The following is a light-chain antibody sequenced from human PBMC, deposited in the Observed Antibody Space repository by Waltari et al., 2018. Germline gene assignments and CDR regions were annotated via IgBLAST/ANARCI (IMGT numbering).Light chain of an antibody. J-gene: IGLJ3*02. V-gene: IGLV3-25*03. Sequence: SYELTQPPSVSLSPGQTARITCSAADLGTKFVFWYQHKAGQAPLLVIYKDIQRPSGIPERFSGSSSETTATLTINTVQPEDEATYYCQAADNTGTFPVFGGGTRLTVL. CDR1: DLGTKF. CDR3: QAADNTGTFPV. CDR2: KDI.